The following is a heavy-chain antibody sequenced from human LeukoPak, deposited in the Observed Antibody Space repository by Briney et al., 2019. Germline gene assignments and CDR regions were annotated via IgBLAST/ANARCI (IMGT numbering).Heavy chain of an antibody. CDR2: IRNDGSIK. V-gene: IGHV3-30*02. J-gene: IGHJ4*02. Sequence: GASLRLSCAASGFTFSHFGMHWVRQAPGKGLEWVAFIRNDGSIKFFADSVKGRVAISRDNSKNTLYLQMNSLRVEDTALYYCAKDTPRPYFDYWGQGTLVTVSS. CDR1: GFTFSHFG. CDR3: AKDTPRPYFDY.